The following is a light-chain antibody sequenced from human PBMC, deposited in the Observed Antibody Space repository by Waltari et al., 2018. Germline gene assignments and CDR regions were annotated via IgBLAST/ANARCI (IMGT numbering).Light chain of an antibody. CDR2: AAS. V-gene: IGKV1-12*01. Sequence: DLQMTQSPSSVSASVGDRVTITCLVSQGSSSWLALYQQRQGKDPKLLIYAASSLQSGVPSMFSCSGSGTDFTLTISSLQPEDFATYYCQQANSFPPTFGQGTRLEIK. CDR1: QGSSSW. J-gene: IGKJ5*01. CDR3: QQANSFPPT.